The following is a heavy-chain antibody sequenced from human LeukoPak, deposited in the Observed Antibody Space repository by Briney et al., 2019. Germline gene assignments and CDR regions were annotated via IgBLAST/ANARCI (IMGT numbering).Heavy chain of an antibody. V-gene: IGHV4-39*01. D-gene: IGHD2-15*01. CDR1: GDSISSGSFY. Sequence: SETLSLTCTVSGDSISSGSFYWGWVRQPPGKGLEWIGSIYYSGSSYYNPSLKSRVTISVDTSKNQFSLKLSSVTAADTAVYYCVTSPRDYSFFGNWGQGSLVTVSS. CDR3: VTSPRDYSFFGN. CDR2: IYYSGSS. J-gene: IGHJ4*02.